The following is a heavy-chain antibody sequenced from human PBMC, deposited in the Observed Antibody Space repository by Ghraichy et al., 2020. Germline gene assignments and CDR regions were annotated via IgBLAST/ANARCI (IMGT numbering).Heavy chain of an antibody. V-gene: IGHV3-23*01. D-gene: IGHD6-13*01. CDR1: GFTFSNYA. Sequence: GGSLRLSCAASGFTFSNYAMSWVRQAPGKGLEWVSGISRNGYGSYADSVKGRFTISRDNSNNTLYLQMNSLRVDDTAIYYCAKVDPAAAVDYWGQGTLVTVSS. CDR3: AKVDPAAAVDY. CDR2: ISRNGYG. J-gene: IGHJ4*02.